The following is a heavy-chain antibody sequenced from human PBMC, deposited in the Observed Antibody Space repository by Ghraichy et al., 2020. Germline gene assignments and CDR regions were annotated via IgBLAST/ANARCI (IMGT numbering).Heavy chain of an antibody. CDR1: GFTFSSYA. CDR3: AKGGVVLRYFDWLLEGTDDAFDI. V-gene: IGHV3-23*01. Sequence: GGSLRLSCAASGFTFSSYAMSWVRQAPGKGLEWVSAISGSGGSTYYADSVKGRFTISRDNSKNTLYLQMNSLRAEDTAVYYCAKGGVVLRYFDWLLEGTDDAFDIWGQGTMVTVSS. J-gene: IGHJ3*02. D-gene: IGHD3-9*01. CDR2: ISGSGGST.